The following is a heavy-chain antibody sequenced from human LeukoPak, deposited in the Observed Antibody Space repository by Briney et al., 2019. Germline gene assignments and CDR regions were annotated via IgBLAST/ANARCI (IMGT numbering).Heavy chain of an antibody. CDR1: GGTFSSYA. Sequence: ASVKVSCKASGGTFSSYAISWVRQAPGQGLEWMGRIIPILGIANYAQKSQGRVTITADKSTSTAYMELSSLRSEDTAMYYCASLVSGTTVTNGGWGQGTLVTVSS. V-gene: IGHV1-69*04. CDR2: IIPILGIA. D-gene: IGHD4-17*01. J-gene: IGHJ4*02. CDR3: ASLVSGTTVTNGG.